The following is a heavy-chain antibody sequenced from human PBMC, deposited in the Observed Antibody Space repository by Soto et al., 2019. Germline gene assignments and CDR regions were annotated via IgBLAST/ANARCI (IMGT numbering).Heavy chain of an antibody. CDR3: ARDRYDYVWGSYRYAKGFDY. D-gene: IGHD3-16*02. Sequence: PGGSLRLSCASSGFPFSNYWMHWVRQAPGKGLVWVSRINSDGSTTSYADSVKGRFTISRDNAKNTLYLQMNSLRAEDTAVYYCARDRYDYVWGSYRYAKGFDYWGQGTLVTVSS. J-gene: IGHJ4*02. CDR1: GFPFSNYW. V-gene: IGHV3-74*01. CDR2: INSDGSTT.